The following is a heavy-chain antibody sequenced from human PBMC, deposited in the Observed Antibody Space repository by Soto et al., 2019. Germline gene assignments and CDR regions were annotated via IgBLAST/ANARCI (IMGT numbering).Heavy chain of an antibody. V-gene: IGHV3-33*01. D-gene: IGHD3-22*01. CDR3: ARDRYSYDSRAYQGVDWYFDL. CDR2: IWYDGSHE. J-gene: IGHJ2*01. CDR1: GFTFNNYG. Sequence: GSLRLSCVASGFTFNNYGMHWVRQAPGKGLEWVAVIWYDGSHESYADSVKGRFTISRDNSKNTLYLQMNSLRAEDTAVYYCARDRYSYDSRAYQGVDWYFDLWGRGTLVTVSS.